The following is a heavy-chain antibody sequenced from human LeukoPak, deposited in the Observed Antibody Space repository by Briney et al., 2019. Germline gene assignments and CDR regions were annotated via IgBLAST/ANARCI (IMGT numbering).Heavy chain of an antibody. CDR2: INPISGGT. V-gene: IGHV1-2*02. CDR3: APQRRGGTPSYYMDV. D-gene: IGHD2-15*01. Sequence: ASVKVSCKASGYTFTGYYMHWVRQAPGQGLEWMGWINPISGGTNYAQKLQGRVTMTRDTSTSTAYMDLSSLRAEDTGVYFCAPQRRGGTPSYYMDVWGKGTTVTISS. CDR1: GYTFTGYY. J-gene: IGHJ6*03.